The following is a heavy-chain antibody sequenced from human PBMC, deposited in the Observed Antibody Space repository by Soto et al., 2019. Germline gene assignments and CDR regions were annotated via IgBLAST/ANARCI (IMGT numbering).Heavy chain of an antibody. CDR3: VKGGASYTSCWYAN. V-gene: IGHV3-23*01. CDR2: MKDSGDDT. Sequence: DVQLWESGGGLVQPGGSLTLSCAASGFSFSNYAMHWVRQAPWKGLEWVSTMKDSGDDTYYLDSVRCRFTISRDNSKNTPYLQMTSLRAEDTALYHCVKGGASYTSCWYANWGQGILVTVSS. D-gene: IGHD6-13*01. CDR1: GFSFSNYA. J-gene: IGHJ4*02.